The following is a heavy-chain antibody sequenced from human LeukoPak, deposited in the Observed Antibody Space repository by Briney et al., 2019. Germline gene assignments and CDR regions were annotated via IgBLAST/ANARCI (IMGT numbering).Heavy chain of an antibody. CDR3: ARTVVVPAATFDP. CDR1: GGSISSYY. V-gene: IGHV4-59*01. J-gene: IGHJ5*02. Sequence: SETQSLTCTVSGGSISSYYWSWIRQPPGKGLEWIGYIYYSGSTNYNPSLKSRVTISVDTSKNQFSLKLSSVTAADTAVYYCARTVVVPAATFDPWGQGTLVTVSS. CDR2: IYYSGST. D-gene: IGHD2-2*01.